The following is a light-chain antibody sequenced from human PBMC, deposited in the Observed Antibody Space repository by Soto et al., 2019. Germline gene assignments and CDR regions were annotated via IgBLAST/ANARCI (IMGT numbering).Light chain of an antibody. CDR1: QSVSSSF. J-gene: IGKJ4*01. CDR3: QQYGSSPLT. V-gene: IGKV3-20*01. CDR2: GAS. Sequence: IVLKKSPGTLSLSPGERATLSCRASQSVSSSFLAWYQQKPGQAPRLLIYGASSRATGIPDRFSGSGSGTDFTLTISRLEPEDFAVYYCQQYGSSPLTFGEGTKVDIK.